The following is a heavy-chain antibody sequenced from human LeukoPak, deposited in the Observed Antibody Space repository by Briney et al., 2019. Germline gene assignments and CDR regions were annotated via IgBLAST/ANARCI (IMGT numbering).Heavy chain of an antibody. D-gene: IGHD5-18*01. V-gene: IGHV1-69*05. J-gene: IGHJ4*02. Sequence: ASVKVSCKVSGGTFSNAISWGRQAPGQGLEWMGGNIPIFGTTDYAQNFQGRVTFTTDESTSTAYMELSSLRSEDTAVYYCARGAWGYNYGYHNYWGQGTLVTVSS. CDR1: GGTFSNA. CDR3: ARGAWGYNYGYHNY. CDR2: NIPIFGTT.